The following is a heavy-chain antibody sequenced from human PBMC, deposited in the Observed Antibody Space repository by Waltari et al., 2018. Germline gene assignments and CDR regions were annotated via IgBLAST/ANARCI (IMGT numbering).Heavy chain of an antibody. CDR2: ISAYNGNT. CDR1: GYTFTSYG. CDR3: ASNIGGYREGGEPRFDY. Sequence: QVQLVQSGAEVKKPGASVKVSCKASGYTFTSYGISWVRQAPGQGLEWMGWISAYNGNTNYAQKLQGRVTMTTDTSTSTAYMELRSLRSDDTAVYYCASNIGGYREGGEPRFDYWGQGTLVTVSS. D-gene: IGHD5-18*01. J-gene: IGHJ4*02. V-gene: IGHV1-18*01.